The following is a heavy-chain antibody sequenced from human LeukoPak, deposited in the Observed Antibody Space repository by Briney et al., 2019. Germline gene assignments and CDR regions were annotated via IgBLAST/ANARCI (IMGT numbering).Heavy chain of an antibody. CDR2: ISTYNGNT. V-gene: IGHV1-18*01. J-gene: IGHJ5*02. CDR1: GYIFTSYG. Sequence: ASVKVSCKASGYIFTSYGIGWVRQAPGQGLEWMGWISTYNGNTNYVQRLQGRVTMTTDTPTNTVHMELRSLRSDDAAVYYCARVGYTSGCDPWGQGTLVTVSS. CDR3: ARVGYTSGCDP. D-gene: IGHD3-3*01.